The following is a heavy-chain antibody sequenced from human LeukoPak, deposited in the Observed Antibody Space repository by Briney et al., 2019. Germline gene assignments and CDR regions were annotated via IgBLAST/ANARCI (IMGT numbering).Heavy chain of an antibody. CDR2: ISSSGSGGNT. CDR3: ARGTSDYYDSSGYYRFPYPMYFDY. Sequence: GGSLRLSCAASGVTLSSYAMSWARQAPGKGLEWVSGISSSGSGGNTYYADSVKGRFTISRDNPKNTLYLQMNSLRAEDTAVYYCARGTSDYYDSSGYYRFPYPMYFDYWGQGTLVTVSS. J-gene: IGHJ4*02. V-gene: IGHV3-23*01. D-gene: IGHD3-22*01. CDR1: GVTLSSYA.